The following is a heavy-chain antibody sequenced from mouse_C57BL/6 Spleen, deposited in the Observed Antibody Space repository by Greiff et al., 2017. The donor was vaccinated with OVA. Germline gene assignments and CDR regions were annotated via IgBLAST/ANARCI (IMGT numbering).Heavy chain of an antibody. J-gene: IGHJ2*01. CDR1: GYTFTSYW. V-gene: IGHV1-64*01. D-gene: IGHD3-3*01. Sequence: QVQLQQPGAELVKPGASVKLSCKASGYTFTSYWMNWVKQRPGQGLEWIGMIHPDNGSTNYNEKFTSKATLTVDKSSSTADMQLSSLTSEDSAVYYCSRGTWHYYGYWGQGTTLTVSS. CDR3: SRGTWHYYGY. CDR2: IHPDNGST.